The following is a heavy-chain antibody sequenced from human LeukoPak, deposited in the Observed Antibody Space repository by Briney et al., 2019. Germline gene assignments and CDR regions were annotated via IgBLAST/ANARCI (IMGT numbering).Heavy chain of an antibody. J-gene: IGHJ4*02. V-gene: IGHV3-7*01. D-gene: IGHD3-3*01. CDR1: GSTFSSYS. Sequence: GGSLRLSCAASGSTFSSYSMNWVRQAPGKGLEWVANIKQDGSEKYYVDSVKGRFTISRDNSKNSLYLQMNDLRAEDTAVYYCARSFSITIFGVVIYWGQGTLVTVSS. CDR3: ARSFSITIFGVVIY. CDR2: IKQDGSEK.